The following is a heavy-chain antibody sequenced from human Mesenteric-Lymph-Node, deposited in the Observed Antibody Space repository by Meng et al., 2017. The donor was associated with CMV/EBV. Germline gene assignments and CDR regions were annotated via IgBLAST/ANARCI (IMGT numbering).Heavy chain of an antibody. V-gene: IGHV5-10-1*01. J-gene: IGHJ4*02. CDR1: GFSFTTYW. CDR2: IDPSDSHT. Sequence: CKVSGFSFTTYWISGVRQRPGTGLEWVGRIDPSDSHTTYSPSFEGHVTISADKSINTAHLQLNSLKASDSAIYFCARHHTDMVILVDYWGQGTLVTVSS. CDR3: ARHHTDMVILVDY. D-gene: IGHD5-18*01.